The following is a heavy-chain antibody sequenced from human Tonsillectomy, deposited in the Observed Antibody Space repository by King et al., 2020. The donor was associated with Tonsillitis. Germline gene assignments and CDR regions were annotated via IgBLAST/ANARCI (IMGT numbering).Heavy chain of an antibody. J-gene: IGHJ5*02. CDR3: AGHTSGFGVVGGWFDP. CDR2: IKEDGSEK. D-gene: IGHD3-3*01. Sequence: VQLVESGGGLVQPGGSLRLSCAASGFTFSNYWMSWVRQAPGKGLEWVANIKEDGSEKYYVDSVKGRFTISRDNAKNSLYLQVTSLRAEDTAVYYCAGHTSGFGVVGGWFDPWGQGSLVTVSS. CDR1: GFTFSNYW. V-gene: IGHV3-7*03.